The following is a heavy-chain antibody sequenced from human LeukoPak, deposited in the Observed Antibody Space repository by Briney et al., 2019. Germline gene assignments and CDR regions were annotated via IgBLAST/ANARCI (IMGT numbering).Heavy chain of an antibody. V-gene: IGHV3-23*01. J-gene: IGHJ4*02. CDR2: ISGSGGST. Sequence: PGGSLRLSCAASGFTFSSYGMSWVRQAPGKGLEWVSAISGSGGSTYYADSVKGRFTISRDNSKNTLYLQMNSLRSDDTAVYYCARDSWRLLWFGESGGAIDYWGQGTLVTVSS. D-gene: IGHD3-10*01. CDR3: ARDSWRLLWFGESGGAIDY. CDR1: GFTFSSYG.